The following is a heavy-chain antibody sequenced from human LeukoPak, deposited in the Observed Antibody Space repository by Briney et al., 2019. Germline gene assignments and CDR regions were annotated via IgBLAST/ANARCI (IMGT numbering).Heavy chain of an antibody. CDR2: INTDGSST. Sequence: GGSLRLSCAASGFTFSSSWMHWVRQAPGKGLVWVSRINTDGSSTSYADSVKGRFTISRDNAKNSLYLQMNSPRAEDTAVYYCARETIIAAAVSFDYWGQGTLVTVSS. V-gene: IGHV3-74*01. CDR1: GFTFSSSW. CDR3: ARETIIAAAVSFDY. D-gene: IGHD6-13*01. J-gene: IGHJ4*02.